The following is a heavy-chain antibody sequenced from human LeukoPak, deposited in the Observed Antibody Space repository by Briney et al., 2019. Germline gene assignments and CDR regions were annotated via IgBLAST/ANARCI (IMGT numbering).Heavy chain of an antibody. J-gene: IGHJ4*02. Sequence: SETLSLTCAVYGGSFSGYYWSWIRQPPGKGLEWIGSIYYSGSTYYNPSLKSRVTISVDTSKNQFSLKLSSATAADTAVYYCARGEYYYDSSGQYFDYWGQGTLVTVSS. D-gene: IGHD3-22*01. CDR1: GGSFSGYY. CDR3: ARGEYYYDSSGQYFDY. V-gene: IGHV4-34*01. CDR2: IYYSGST.